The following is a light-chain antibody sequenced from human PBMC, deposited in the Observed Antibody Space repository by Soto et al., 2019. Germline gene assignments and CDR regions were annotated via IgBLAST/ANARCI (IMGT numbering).Light chain of an antibody. V-gene: IGKV1-5*03. J-gene: IGKJ1*01. CDR3: QESYSALWK. Sequence: DIQMTPSPSTLSGSVGDRVTITCRASQTISSWLAWYQQKPGKAPKLLIYKASTLKSGVPSRFSGSGSGTDFTLTVSSLQPDDFATYYCQESYSALWKCGQGNKGDIK. CDR1: QTISSW. CDR2: KAS.